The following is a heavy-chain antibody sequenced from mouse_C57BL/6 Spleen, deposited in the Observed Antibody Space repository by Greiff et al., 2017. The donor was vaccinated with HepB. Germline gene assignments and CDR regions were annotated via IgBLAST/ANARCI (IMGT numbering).Heavy chain of an antibody. CDR2: IDPEDGDT. CDR3: TKGNYYCYAMDY. Sequence: VQLQQSGAELVRPGASVKLSCTASGFTINDYYMHWVKQRPEQGLEWIGRIDPEDGDTEYAQKFQGKATMTADTSSNTAYLQLSSLTSEDTAVYYCTKGNYYCYAMDYWGQGTSVTVSS. D-gene: IGHD2-1*01. J-gene: IGHJ4*01. V-gene: IGHV14-1*01. CDR1: GFTINDYY.